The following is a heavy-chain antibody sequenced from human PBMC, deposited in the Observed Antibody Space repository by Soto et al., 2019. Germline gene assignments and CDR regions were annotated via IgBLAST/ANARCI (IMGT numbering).Heavy chain of an antibody. CDR3: ARDRYYDSSGYYALDAFDI. J-gene: IGHJ3*02. CDR1: GFTFSSYW. D-gene: IGHD3-22*01. CDR2: IKQDGSEK. Sequence: GGSLRLSCAASGFTFSSYWMSWVRQAPGKGLGWVANIKQDGSEKYYVDSVKGRFTISRDNAKNSLYLQMNSLRAEDTAVYYCARDRYYDSSGYYALDAFDIWGQGTMVTVSS. V-gene: IGHV3-7*01.